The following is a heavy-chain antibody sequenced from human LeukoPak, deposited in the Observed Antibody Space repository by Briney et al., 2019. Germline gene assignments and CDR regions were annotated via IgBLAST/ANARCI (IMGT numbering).Heavy chain of an antibody. V-gene: IGHV1-46*01. Sequence: ASVKVSCKAFGYTFTSYYMHWVRQAPGQGLEWMGIINPSGGSTSYAQKFQGRVTMTRDTSTSTVYMELSSLRSEDTAVYYCARADYDFWSGYYISLNYWGQGTLVTVSS. CDR3: ARADYDFWSGYYISLNY. D-gene: IGHD3-3*01. CDR1: GYTFTSYY. CDR2: INPSGGST. J-gene: IGHJ4*02.